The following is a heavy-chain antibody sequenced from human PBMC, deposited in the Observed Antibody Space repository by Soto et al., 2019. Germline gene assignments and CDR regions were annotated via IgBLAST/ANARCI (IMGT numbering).Heavy chain of an antibody. CDR1: GGSISSYY. CDR2: IYYSGST. CDR3: ASMVRGVISP. J-gene: IGHJ5*02. D-gene: IGHD3-10*01. V-gene: IGHV4-59*01. Sequence: SETLSLTCTVSGGSISSYYWSWIRQPPGKGLEWIGYIYYSGSTNYNPSLKSRVTISVDTSKNQFSLKLSSVTAADTAVYYCASMVRGVISPSGQGTLVTSPQ.